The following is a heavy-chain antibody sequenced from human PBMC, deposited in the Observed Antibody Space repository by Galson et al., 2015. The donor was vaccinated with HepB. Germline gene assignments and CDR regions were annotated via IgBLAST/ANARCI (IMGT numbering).Heavy chain of an antibody. CDR2: IKSKTDGGTT. CDR3: TTRYDYGDYTSGYYGMDV. CDR1: GFTFSNAW. J-gene: IGHJ6*02. Sequence: SLRLSCAASGFTFSNAWMSWVRQAPGKGLEWVGRIKSKTDGGTTDYAAPVKGRFTISRDDSKNTLYLQMNSLKTEDTAVYYCTTRYDYGDYTSGYYGMDVWGQGTTVTVSS. V-gene: IGHV3-15*01. D-gene: IGHD4-17*01.